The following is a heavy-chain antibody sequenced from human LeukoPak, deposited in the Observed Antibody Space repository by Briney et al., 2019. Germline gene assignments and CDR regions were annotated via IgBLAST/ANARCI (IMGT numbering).Heavy chain of an antibody. CDR3: ASVGSYYYYYYMDV. CDR1: GFTFSSYW. J-gene: IGHJ6*03. CDR2: INSDGSST. D-gene: IGHD1-26*01. V-gene: IGHV3-74*01. Sequence: PGGSLRLSCAASGFTFSSYWMHWVRQTPGKGLVWVSRINSDGSSTSYADSVKGRFTISRDNAKNTLYLQMNSLRAEDTAVYYCASVGSYYYYYYMDVWGKGTTVTVSS.